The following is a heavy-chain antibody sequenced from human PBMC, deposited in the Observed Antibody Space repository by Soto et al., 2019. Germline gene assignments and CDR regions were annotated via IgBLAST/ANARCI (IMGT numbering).Heavy chain of an antibody. Sequence: VQLLESGGGLVQPGGSLTLSCAASGFTFSSYAMSWVRQAPGKGLEWVSSISGTGDSTYYADSVKGRFTVSRDSSKNTLYLQMNSLRAEDTAVYYCAKDRWFGELVYFDYWGQGTLVTVSS. CDR1: GFTFSSYA. J-gene: IGHJ4*02. V-gene: IGHV3-23*01. CDR2: ISGTGDST. D-gene: IGHD3-10*01. CDR3: AKDRWFGELVYFDY.